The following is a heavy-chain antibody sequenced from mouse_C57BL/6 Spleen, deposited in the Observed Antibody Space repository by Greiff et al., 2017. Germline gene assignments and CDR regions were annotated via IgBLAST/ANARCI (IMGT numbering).Heavy chain of an antibody. CDR2: IWGDGST. CDR1: GFSLTSYG. CDR3: AKPERDAWCAY. Sequence: QVQLKESGPGLVAPSQSLSITCTVSGFSLTSYGVSWVRQPPGKGLEWLGVIWGDGSTNYHSALISRLSISKDNSKSQVFLKLNSLQTDDTATYYCAKPERDAWCAYWGQGTLVTVSA. V-gene: IGHV2-3*01. J-gene: IGHJ3*01. D-gene: IGHD3-3*01.